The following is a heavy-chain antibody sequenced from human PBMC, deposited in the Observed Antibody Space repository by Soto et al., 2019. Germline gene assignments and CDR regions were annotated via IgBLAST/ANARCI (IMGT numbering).Heavy chain of an antibody. J-gene: IGHJ4*02. D-gene: IGHD3-22*01. CDR1: GFTFSSYA. CDR2: ISGSGGGT. CDR3: ARDRLPGYYDSSGSMDY. Sequence: SLRLSCAASGFTFSSYAMNWVRQAPGKGLEWVSSISGSGGGTYYADSVKGRLTIFRDNSKNTLFLQMNNLRAEDTALYYCARDRLPGYYDSSGSMDYWGQGTLVTVSS. V-gene: IGHV3-23*01.